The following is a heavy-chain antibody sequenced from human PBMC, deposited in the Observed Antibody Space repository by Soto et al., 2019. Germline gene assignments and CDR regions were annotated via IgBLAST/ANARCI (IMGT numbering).Heavy chain of an antibody. Sequence: SETLSLTCTVSGGSISSSSYYWGWIRQPPGKGLEWIGSIYYSGSTYYNPSLKSRVTISVDTSKNQFSLKLSSVTAADTAVYYCARHVAHTERQQLVPPHWFDPWGQGTLVTVSS. CDR1: GGSISSSSYY. CDR3: ARHVAHTERQQLVPPHWFDP. CDR2: IYYSGST. V-gene: IGHV4-39*01. D-gene: IGHD6-13*01. J-gene: IGHJ5*02.